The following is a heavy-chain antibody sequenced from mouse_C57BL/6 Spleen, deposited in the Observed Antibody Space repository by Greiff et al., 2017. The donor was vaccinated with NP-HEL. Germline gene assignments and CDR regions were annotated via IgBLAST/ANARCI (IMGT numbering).Heavy chain of an antibody. D-gene: IGHD1-1*01. J-gene: IGHJ1*03. V-gene: IGHV1-15*01. CDR2: IDPETGGT. Sequence: QVQLKESGAELVRPGASVTLSCKASGYTFTDYEMHWVKQTPVHGLEWIGAIDPETGGTAYNQKFKGKAILTADKSSSTAYMELRSLTSEDSAVYYCTREGYYCSRVDWYFDVWGTGTTVTVSS. CDR1: GYTFTDYE. CDR3: TREGYYCSRVDWYFDV.